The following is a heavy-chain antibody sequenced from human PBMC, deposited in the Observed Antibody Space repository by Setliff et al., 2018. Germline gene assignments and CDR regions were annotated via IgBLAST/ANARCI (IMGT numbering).Heavy chain of an antibody. Sequence: SVKVSCKASGYTFTSYDINWVRQATGQGLEWMGGIIPIVGTANYAQKFQGRVTITADESTSTAYMDLSSLRSEDTAVYYCARDLIDPDYGDYLSFYYYGMDVWGQGTTVTVSS. CDR2: IIPIVGTA. D-gene: IGHD4-17*01. J-gene: IGHJ6*02. V-gene: IGHV1-69*13. CDR3: ARDLIDPDYGDYLSFYYYGMDV. CDR1: GYTFTSYD.